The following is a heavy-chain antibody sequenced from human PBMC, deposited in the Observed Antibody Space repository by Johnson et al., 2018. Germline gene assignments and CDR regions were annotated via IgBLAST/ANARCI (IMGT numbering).Heavy chain of an antibody. CDR1: GGSFSGYS. D-gene: IGHD3-9*01. CDR3: ARGVNDILTGYSPHYYYMDV. J-gene: IGHJ6*03. V-gene: IGHV4-34*01. Sequence: QVQLQQWGAGLLKPSETLSLTCAVYGGSFSGYSWDWIRQPPGKGLEWIGEINHSGSTNYNPSLKSRVTISVDTSTSQFSLKLSSVTAADTAAYYWARGVNDILTGYSPHYYYMDVWDKGTTVTVSS. CDR2: INHSGST.